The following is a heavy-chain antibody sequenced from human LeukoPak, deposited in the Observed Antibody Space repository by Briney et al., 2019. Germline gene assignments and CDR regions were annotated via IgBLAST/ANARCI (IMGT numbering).Heavy chain of an antibody. D-gene: IGHD4-17*01. CDR1: GYTFTSYG. V-gene: IGHV1-18*01. CDR2: ISAYNGNT. CDR3: VRDGARGHDYGDYYFDY. Sequence: ASVKVSCKASGYTFTSYGISWVRQAPGQGLEWMGWISAYNGNTNYAQKLQGRVTMTTDTSTSTAYMELRSLRSDDTAVYYCVRDGARGHDYGDYYFDYWGQGTLVTVSS. J-gene: IGHJ4*02.